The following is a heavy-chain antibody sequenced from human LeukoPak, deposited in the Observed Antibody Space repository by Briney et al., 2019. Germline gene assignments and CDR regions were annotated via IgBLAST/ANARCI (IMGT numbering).Heavy chain of an antibody. CDR1: GFTFSTYG. CDR3: ASTGVSNYYDSSGYLN. D-gene: IGHD3-22*01. J-gene: IGHJ4*02. CDR2: ISDTSSYI. Sequence: GGSLRLSCAAFGFTFSTYGMNWVRQPPGKGLEWVSSISDTSSYIYYADSVKGRFTISRDNAKNSLHLQMNSLRAEDTAVYYCASTGVSNYYDSSGYLNWGQGTLVTVSS. V-gene: IGHV3-21*01.